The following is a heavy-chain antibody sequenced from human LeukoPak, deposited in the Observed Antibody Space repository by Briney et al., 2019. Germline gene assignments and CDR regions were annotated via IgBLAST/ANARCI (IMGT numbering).Heavy chain of an antibody. D-gene: IGHD3-16*01. CDR3: ARDYAPSRAYLDY. CDR1: GFTFSAHY. J-gene: IGHJ4*02. V-gene: IGHV3-72*01. CDR2: IRFKGNSYST. Sequence: GGSLRLSCAASGFTFSAHYMDWVRQAPGKGLEWLGRIRFKGNSYSTEYAASVKGRFTISRDDSKNSLFLHMNSLRTEDTAVYYCARDYAPSRAYLDYWGQGTLVTVSA.